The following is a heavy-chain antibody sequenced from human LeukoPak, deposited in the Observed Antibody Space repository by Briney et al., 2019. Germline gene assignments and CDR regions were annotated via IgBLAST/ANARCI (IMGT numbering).Heavy chain of an antibody. J-gene: IGHJ4*02. CDR3: ARLAFWSGYYTN. D-gene: IGHD3-3*01. V-gene: IGHV1-8*01. CDR1: GYTFTSYD. Sequence: ASVKVSCKASGYTFTSYDINWVRQATGQGLEWMGWMNPNSGNTGYAQKFQGRVTMTRDTSISTAYMELSRLRSDDTAVYYCARLAFWSGYYTNWGQGTLVTVSS. CDR2: MNPNSGNT.